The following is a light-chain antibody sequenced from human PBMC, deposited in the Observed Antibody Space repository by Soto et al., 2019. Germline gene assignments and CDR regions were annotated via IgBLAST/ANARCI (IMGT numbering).Light chain of an antibody. V-gene: IGLV2-23*01. J-gene: IGLJ2*01. CDR2: EGS. CDR3: CSYAGSSTVV. Sequence: QSALTQPASVSGSPGQSITISCTRTSSDVGSYNFVSWYQQHPGKAPKLMIYEGSKRPSGVSNRFSGSKSGNTASLTISGLQAEDEADYYCCSYAGSSTVVFGGGTKLTVL. CDR1: SSDVGSYNF.